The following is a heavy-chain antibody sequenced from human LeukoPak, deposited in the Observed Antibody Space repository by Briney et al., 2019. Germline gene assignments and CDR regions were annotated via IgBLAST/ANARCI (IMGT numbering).Heavy chain of an antibody. V-gene: IGHV1-24*01. CDR3: ATRGDSSSAQEAFDY. Sequence: ASVKVSCKVSGYTLTELSMHWVRQAPGKGLEWMGGFDPEDGETIYAQKFQDRVTMTTDTSTSTAYMELRSLRSDDTAVYYCATRGDSSSAQEAFDYWGQGTLVTVSS. CDR1: GYTLTELS. D-gene: IGHD3-10*01. CDR2: FDPEDGET. J-gene: IGHJ4*02.